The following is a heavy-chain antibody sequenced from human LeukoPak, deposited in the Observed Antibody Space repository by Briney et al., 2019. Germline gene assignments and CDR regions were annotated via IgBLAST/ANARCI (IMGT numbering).Heavy chain of an antibody. V-gene: IGHV4-39*01. CDR1: GVSISSSNSY. J-gene: IGHJ4*02. Sequence: PSETLSLACTVSGVSISSSNSYWGWIRQPPGKGLEWIGSIYYSGNTYYNASLKSQVSISIDTSKNRFSLKLTSVTAADTAVYYCARQTGSGLFILPGGQGTLVTVSS. D-gene: IGHD3/OR15-3a*01. CDR3: ARQTGSGLFILP. CDR2: IYYSGNT.